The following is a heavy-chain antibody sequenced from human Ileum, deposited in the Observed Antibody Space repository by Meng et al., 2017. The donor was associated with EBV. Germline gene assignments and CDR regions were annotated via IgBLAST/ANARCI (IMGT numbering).Heavy chain of an antibody. D-gene: IGHD1-7*01. CDR3: GRDQGRELINH. Sequence: GPGLVEASGTLSPPSTCSGGSSSMDNRVSWGPQPPGEGLGVVWESYHRGGTHYNPAPKGWSEISVNKAKNPVHPGLFSVTAADTAVYYCGRDQGRELINHWGQGTLVTVSS. J-gene: IGHJ4*02. CDR1: GGSSSMDNR. CDR2: SYHRGGT. V-gene: IGHV4-4*02.